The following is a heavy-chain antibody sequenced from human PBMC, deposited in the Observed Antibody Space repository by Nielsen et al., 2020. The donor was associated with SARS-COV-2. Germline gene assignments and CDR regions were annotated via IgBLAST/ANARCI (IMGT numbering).Heavy chain of an antibody. CDR3: ARSEGPYKYFDP. Sequence: GESLKISCEAPGITYINYGMSWVRQAPGKGLVWVSRTNTDGSSTNYADSVKGRFTISRDNAKNTLYLQMNSLRAEDTAVYYCARSEGPYKYFDPWGQGTLVTVSS. CDR2: TNTDGSST. J-gene: IGHJ5*02. D-gene: IGHD5-24*01. CDR1: GITYINYG. V-gene: IGHV3-74*01.